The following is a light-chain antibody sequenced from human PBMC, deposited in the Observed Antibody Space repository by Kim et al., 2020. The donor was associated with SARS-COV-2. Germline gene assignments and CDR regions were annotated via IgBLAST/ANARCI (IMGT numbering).Light chain of an antibody. Sequence: EIVLTQSPATLSLSPGERATLSCRASQYIDNWLAWYQQKPGQVPRLLIYDASNRATGIPARFSGSGSGTDFTLTISSLKPEDFAVYYCQHRRTWPLAFGQGTKLEI. CDR2: DAS. CDR3: QHRRTWPLA. J-gene: IGKJ2*01. CDR1: QYIDNW. V-gene: IGKV3-11*01.